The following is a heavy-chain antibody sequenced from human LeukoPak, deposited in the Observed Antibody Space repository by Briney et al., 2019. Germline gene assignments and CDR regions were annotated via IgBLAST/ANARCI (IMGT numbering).Heavy chain of an antibody. D-gene: IGHD5-18*01. CDR2: INAGNGNT. V-gene: IGHV1-3*03. CDR1: GYTFTSYA. Sequence: GASVKVSCKASGYTFTSYAMHWVRQAPGQRLEWMGWINAGNGNTKYSQEFQGRVTITRDTSASTAYMELSSLRSEDMAVYYCARGRYSYGYSGRYYFDYWGQGTLVTVSS. J-gene: IGHJ4*02. CDR3: ARGRYSYGYSGRYYFDY.